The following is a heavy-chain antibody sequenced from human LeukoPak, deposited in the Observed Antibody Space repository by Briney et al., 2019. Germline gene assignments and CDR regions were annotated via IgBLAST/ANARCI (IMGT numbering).Heavy chain of an antibody. D-gene: IGHD6-6*01. CDR2: INHSGST. CDR1: GGSFSGYY. CDR3: AGGTSIAARRIDY. V-gene: IGHV4-34*01. J-gene: IGHJ4*02. Sequence: SETLSLTCAVYGGSFSGYYWSWIRQPPGKGLEWIGEINHSGSTNYNPSLKSRVTISVDTSKNQFSLKLSSVTAADTAVYYCAGGTSIAARRIDYWGQGTLVTVSS.